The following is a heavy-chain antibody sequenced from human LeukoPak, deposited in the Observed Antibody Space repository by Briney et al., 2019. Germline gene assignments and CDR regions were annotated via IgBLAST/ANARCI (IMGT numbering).Heavy chain of an antibody. D-gene: IGHD5-24*01. V-gene: IGHV4-59*11. Sequence: SETLSLTCTVSGGSISSHYWSWIRQPPGKGLEWIGYIYYSGSTNYNPSLKSRVTISVDTSNNQFSLKLSSVTAADTAVYYCARASFGLQNYYYYYMDVWGKGTTVTVSS. J-gene: IGHJ6*03. CDR3: ARASFGLQNYYYYYMDV. CDR1: GGSISSHY. CDR2: IYYSGST.